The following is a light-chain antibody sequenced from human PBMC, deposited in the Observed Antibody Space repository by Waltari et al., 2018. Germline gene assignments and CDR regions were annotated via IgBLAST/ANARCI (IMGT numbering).Light chain of an antibody. J-gene: IGKJ1*01. CDR3: QKYGTLPAT. V-gene: IGKV3-20*01. CDR2: DVS. CDR1: PSVSKY. Sequence: EIVLTQSPGTLSLSPGERATLSCRASPSVSKYLAWHQQKPGQAPRLLIYDVSTRATGIPDRFSATGWGTDFSLSISRREPEDFAVYYCQKYGTLPATFGQGTKVQMK.